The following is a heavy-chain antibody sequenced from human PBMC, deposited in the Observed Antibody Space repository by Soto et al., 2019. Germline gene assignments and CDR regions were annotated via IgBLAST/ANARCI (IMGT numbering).Heavy chain of an antibody. D-gene: IGHD3-10*02. CDR3: ARGLLRSVAFDI. CDR1: GFTFSSYG. V-gene: IGHV3-33*01. Sequence: QVQLVESGGGVVQPGRSLRLSCAASGFTFSSYGMHWVRQAPGKGLEWVAVIWYDGSNKYYADSVKGRFTFSRDNSKNTLYLQMNSLRAEDTAVYYCARGLLRSVAFDIWGQGTMVTVSS. CDR2: IWYDGSNK. J-gene: IGHJ3*02.